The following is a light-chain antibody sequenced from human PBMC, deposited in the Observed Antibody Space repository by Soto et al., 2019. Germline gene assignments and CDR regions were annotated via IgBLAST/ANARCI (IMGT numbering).Light chain of an antibody. J-gene: IGKJ1*01. Sequence: DIQMTQSPSSLSASVGDIFTITCRASQSISSYLNWYQQKPGKAPKLLIYAASSLQSGVPSRFSGSGSGTDFTLTISSLQPEDFATYYCQQSYSTPPRTFGQGTKVDIK. CDR3: QQSYSTPPRT. CDR1: QSISSY. CDR2: AAS. V-gene: IGKV1-39*01.